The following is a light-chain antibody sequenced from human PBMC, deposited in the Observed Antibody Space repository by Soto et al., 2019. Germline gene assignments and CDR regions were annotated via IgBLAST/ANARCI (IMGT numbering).Light chain of an antibody. J-gene: IGKJ1*01. CDR2: AAS. V-gene: IGKV1-39*01. CDR1: QDISSY. CDR3: QQSYKTPWT. Sequence: DIQMTQSPSSLSFSLGDRATITCRANQDISSYLIWYQHKLGQAPKLLIHAASTLASGGPSRFSGSESGTDFTLTISGLEHEDSAPYYCQQSYKTPWTFGQGTKVEIK.